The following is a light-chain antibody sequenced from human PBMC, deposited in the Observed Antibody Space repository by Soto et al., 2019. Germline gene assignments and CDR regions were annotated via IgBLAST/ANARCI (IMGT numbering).Light chain of an antibody. J-gene: IGKJ4*01. CDR1: QSVSSY. Sequence: EIVLTQSPATLSLSTGKRATLSCSASQSVSSYLAWYQQKPGQATRLLSYDASNRATGIPARFRGSGSGTDFTLTISRLAPEDFAVYYCQQRSNWPALTFGGVTKVEI. CDR2: DAS. V-gene: IGKV3-11*01. CDR3: QQRSNWPALT.